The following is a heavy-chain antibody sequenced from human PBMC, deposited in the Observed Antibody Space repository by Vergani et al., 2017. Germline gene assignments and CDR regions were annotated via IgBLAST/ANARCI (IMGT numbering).Heavy chain of an antibody. D-gene: IGHD6-13*01. CDR1: GGTFSSYA. CDR3: ARDLGYWEQQLGGS. CDR2: IIAYNGNT. V-gene: IGHV1-18*01. J-gene: IGHJ4*02. Sequence: QVQLVQSGAEVKKPGSSVKVSCKASGGTFSSYAISWVRQAPGQGLEWMGRIIAYNGNTNYAQKLQGRVTMTTDTSTSTAYMELRSLRSDDTAVYYCARDLGYWEQQLGGSWGQGTLVTVSS.